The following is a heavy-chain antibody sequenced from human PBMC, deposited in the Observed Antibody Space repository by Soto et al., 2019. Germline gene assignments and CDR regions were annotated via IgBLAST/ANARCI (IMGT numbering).Heavy chain of an antibody. Sequence: SETLSLTCAVSGGSISSGGYSWIWIRQPPGKGLEWIGYIYHSGSTYYNPSLKSRVTISVDRSKNQFSLKLSSVTAADTAVYYCARAGVEISDYVFYYYGMDVWGQGTTVTVSS. CDR3: ARAGVEISDYVFYYYGMDV. CDR1: GGSISSGGYS. CDR2: IYHSGST. D-gene: IGHD3-16*01. J-gene: IGHJ6*02. V-gene: IGHV4-30-2*01.